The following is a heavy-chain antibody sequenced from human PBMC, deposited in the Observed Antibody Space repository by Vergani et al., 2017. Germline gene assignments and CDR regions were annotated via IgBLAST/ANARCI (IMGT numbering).Heavy chain of an antibody. D-gene: IGHD3-10*01. V-gene: IGHV3-23*01. CDR1: GFTFSSYA. CDR2: ISGSGGST. J-gene: IGHJ4*02. CDR3: AKYPTYGSGSYYDY. Sequence: EVQLLESGGGLVQPGGSLRLSCAASGFTFSSYAMSWVRQAPGKGLGWVSAISGSGGSTYYADSVKGRFTISRDNSKNTLYLQMNSLRAEDTAVYYCAKYPTYGSGSYYDYWGQGTLVTVSS.